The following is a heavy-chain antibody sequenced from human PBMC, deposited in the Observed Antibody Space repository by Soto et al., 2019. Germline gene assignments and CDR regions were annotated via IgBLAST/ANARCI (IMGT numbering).Heavy chain of an antibody. CDR2: INAGNGNT. D-gene: IGHD5-12*01. J-gene: IGHJ4*02. CDR1: GYTFTSYA. CDR3: AALGPDPNGYSDY. Sequence: ASVKVSCKASGYTFTSYAMHWVRQAPGQRLEWMGWINAGNGNTKYSQKFQGRVTITRDTSASTAYMGLSSLRSEDTAVYYCAALGPDPNGYSDYWGQGTLVTVSS. V-gene: IGHV1-3*01.